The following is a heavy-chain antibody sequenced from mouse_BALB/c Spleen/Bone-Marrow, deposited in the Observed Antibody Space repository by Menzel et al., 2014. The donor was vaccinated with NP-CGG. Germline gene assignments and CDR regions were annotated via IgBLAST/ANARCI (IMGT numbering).Heavy chain of an antibody. D-gene: IGHD1-1*01. J-gene: IGHJ3*01. Sequence: EVQLQQSGAELVKLGASVKLSCTASGLNIKDTYMHWVKQRPEQGLEWIGRIDPANGNTKYDPKFQGKATITADTSSNTAYLQLSSLTSEDTAVYYCARGDYYGGSFFAYWGQGTLVTVSA. CDR3: ARGDYYGGSFFAY. V-gene: IGHV14-3*02. CDR1: GLNIKDTY. CDR2: IDPANGNT.